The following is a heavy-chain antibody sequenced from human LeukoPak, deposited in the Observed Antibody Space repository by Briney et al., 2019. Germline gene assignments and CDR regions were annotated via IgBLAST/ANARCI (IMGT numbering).Heavy chain of an antibody. CDR3: SRGDDSYKQGNF. Sequence: SETLSLTCTVSDDSISTNSYYWTWIRQPPGKGLEWVASLHYSGTPYYSPSLSSRISIFVDTSKRQFSLQVRSVTASDTAMYYCSRGDDSYKQGNFWGRGTLVTVSS. D-gene: IGHD5-24*01. CDR2: LHYSGTP. V-gene: IGHV4-39*01. J-gene: IGHJ4*02. CDR1: DDSISTNSYY.